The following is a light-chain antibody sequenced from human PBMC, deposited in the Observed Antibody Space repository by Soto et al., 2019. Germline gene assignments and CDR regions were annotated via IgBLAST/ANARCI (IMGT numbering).Light chain of an antibody. CDR3: SSYTSSTSYV. Sequence: QSVLTQPRSVSGSPGQSVTISCTGTSSDVGGYNYVSWYQQHPGKAPKLMIYDVSKRPSGVPDRFSGSKSGNTASLTISGLQAEDEASYYCSSYTSSTSYVFGTGTKVTVL. V-gene: IGLV2-11*01. CDR2: DVS. CDR1: SSDVGGYNY. J-gene: IGLJ1*01.